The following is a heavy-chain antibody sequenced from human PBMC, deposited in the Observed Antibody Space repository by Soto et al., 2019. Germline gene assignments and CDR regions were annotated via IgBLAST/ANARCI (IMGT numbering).Heavy chain of an antibody. J-gene: IGHJ6*02. D-gene: IGHD3-9*01. CDR3: ARGFDILTGYYYYGMDV. CDR2: INPSGGST. V-gene: IGHV1-46*01. CDR1: GYTFTSYY. Sequence: VKVSCKASGYTFTSYYMHWVRQAPGQGLEWMGIINPSGGSTSYAQKFQGRVTMTRDTSTSTVYMELSSLRSEDTAVYYCARGFDILTGYYYYGMDVWGQGTTVTVSS.